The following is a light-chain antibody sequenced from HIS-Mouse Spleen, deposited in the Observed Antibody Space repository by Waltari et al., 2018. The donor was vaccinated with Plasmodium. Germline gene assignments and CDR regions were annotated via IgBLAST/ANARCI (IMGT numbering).Light chain of an antibody. V-gene: IGKV3D-7*01. CDR3: QQDYNLPYT. Sequence: EIVMTQSPATLSLSPGERATPPCRASQSVSSSYLSWYQQKPGQAPRLLIYGASTRATGIPARFSGSGSGTDFTLTISSLQPEDFAVYYCQQDYNLPYTFGQGTKLEIK. CDR2: GAS. J-gene: IGKJ2*01. CDR1: QSVSSSY.